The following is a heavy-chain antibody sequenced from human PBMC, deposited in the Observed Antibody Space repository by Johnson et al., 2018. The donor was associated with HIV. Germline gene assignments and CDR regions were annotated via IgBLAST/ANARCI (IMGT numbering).Heavy chain of an antibody. Sequence: QVQLVESGGGVVQPGRSLRLSCAASGFTFSSYDIHWVRQAPGKGLAWVAGTSYDGSNKYYADSVKGRFTISRDTSKNTLYLQMNSLRAEDTAVYYCARGQGASKWEPCGVDAFDIWGQGTLVTVSS. V-gene: IGHV3-30*04. D-gene: IGHD1-26*01. J-gene: IGHJ3*02. CDR2: TSYDGSNK. CDR3: ARGQGASKWEPCGVDAFDI. CDR1: GFTFSSYD.